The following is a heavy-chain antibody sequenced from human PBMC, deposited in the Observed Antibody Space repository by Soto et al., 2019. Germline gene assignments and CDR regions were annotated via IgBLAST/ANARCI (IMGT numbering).Heavy chain of an antibody. J-gene: IGHJ4*02. Sequence: GGSLRLSCAASGFTFSGSAMHWVRQASGKGLEWVGRIISKANSYATAYAASVKGRFTISRDDSKNTAYLQMNGLKTEDTAVYYCRYGFDYWGQGTLVTVSS. V-gene: IGHV3-73*01. CDR1: GFTFSGSA. CDR3: RYGFDY. D-gene: IGHD1-1*01. CDR2: IISKANSYAT.